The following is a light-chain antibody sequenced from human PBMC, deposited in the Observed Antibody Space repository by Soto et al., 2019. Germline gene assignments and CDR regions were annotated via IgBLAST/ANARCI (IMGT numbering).Light chain of an antibody. V-gene: IGKV3-15*01. J-gene: IGKJ2*01. CDR1: QSVDTK. CDR3: QQYTNWYT. CDR2: GAS. Sequence: ETVMTQSPATLSVSPGERATLSCRASQSVDTKLAWYQHKPGQAPRLLIYGASTRATGIPARFSGSGSGTEFPLTISSLQSEDFAVYFCQQYTNWYTYGQGTKLEIK.